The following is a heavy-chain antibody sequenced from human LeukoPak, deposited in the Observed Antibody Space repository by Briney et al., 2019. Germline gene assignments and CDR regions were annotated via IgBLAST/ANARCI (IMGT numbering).Heavy chain of an antibody. Sequence: PSETLSLTCTVSGGSISSYYWSWIRQPPGKGLEWIGYIYYSGSTNYNPSLKSRVTISVDTSKNQFSLKLSSVTAADTAVYYCARSEDGDYDDYFDYWGQGTLVTVSS. CDR1: GGSISSYY. J-gene: IGHJ4*02. V-gene: IGHV4-59*08. CDR2: IYYSGST. D-gene: IGHD4-17*01. CDR3: ARSEDGDYDDYFDY.